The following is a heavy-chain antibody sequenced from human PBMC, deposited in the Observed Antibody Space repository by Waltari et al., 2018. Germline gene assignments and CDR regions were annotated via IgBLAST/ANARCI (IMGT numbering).Heavy chain of an antibody. V-gene: IGHV3-23*03. Sequence: EVQLLESGGGLVQPGGSLRLSCAASGFTFSSYAMSWVRQAPGKGLEWVSVIYSGGSTYYADSVKGRFTISIDNSKNTLYLKMNSMRAEDTAVYYCATQLPTYCGGDCYPKNYYYYYMDVWGKGTTVTVSS. J-gene: IGHJ6*03. CDR1: GFTFSSYA. CDR2: IYSGGST. D-gene: IGHD2-21*01. CDR3: ATQLPTYCGGDCYPKNYYYYYMDV.